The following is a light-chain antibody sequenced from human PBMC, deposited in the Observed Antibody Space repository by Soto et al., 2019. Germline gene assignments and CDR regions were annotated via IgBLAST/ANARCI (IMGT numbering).Light chain of an antibody. Sequence: DIQLTQSPSFLSAFVGDTVTITCRASQAMSTYLAWYQQKPGKVPKLLIRSASTLQSGVPPRFSGGGSGTEFPLTIRTLQPDDSGIYYCQQLNGYQLAFGGGTNVEIK. CDR2: SAS. J-gene: IGKJ4*01. V-gene: IGKV1-9*01. CDR3: QQLNGYQLA. CDR1: QAMSTY.